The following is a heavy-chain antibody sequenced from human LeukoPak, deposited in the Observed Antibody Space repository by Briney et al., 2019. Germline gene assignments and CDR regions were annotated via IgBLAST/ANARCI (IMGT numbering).Heavy chain of an antibody. Sequence: ASVKVSCKASGYTLTGYYMHWVRQAPGQGLEWMGWIYPNSGGTNYAQNFQGRVTMTRDTSISTAYMELSRLRSDDTAIYYCARTAFPSSPSLDPWGQGTLVIVSS. J-gene: IGHJ5*02. CDR1: GYTLTGYY. D-gene: IGHD6-6*01. V-gene: IGHV1-2*02. CDR3: ARTAFPSSPSLDP. CDR2: IYPNSGGT.